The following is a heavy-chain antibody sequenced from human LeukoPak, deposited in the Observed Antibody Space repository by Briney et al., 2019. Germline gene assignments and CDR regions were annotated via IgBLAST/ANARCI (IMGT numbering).Heavy chain of an antibody. Sequence: PGGSLRLPCAVSGITLSNYGMSWVRQAPGKGLEWVAGISGSGGRTDYADSVKGRFTISRDNSKNTLFLQMESLRAEDTAVYFCAKRGVVIRVFLVGFHKEAYYFDSWGQGALVTVSS. V-gene: IGHV3-23*01. J-gene: IGHJ4*02. CDR1: GITLSNYG. CDR3: AKRGVVIRVFLVGFHKEAYYFDS. D-gene: IGHD2-21*01. CDR2: ISGSGGRT.